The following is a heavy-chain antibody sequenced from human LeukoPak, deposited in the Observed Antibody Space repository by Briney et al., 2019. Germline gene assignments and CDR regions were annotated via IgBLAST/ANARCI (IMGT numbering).Heavy chain of an antibody. Sequence: GGSLRLSCAASGFTFDDYAMHWVRQAPGKGLEWVSGISWSSGSIGYADSVKGRFTISRDNAKNSLYLQMNSLRAEDTALYYCAKAWSYGISYYFDYWGQGTLVTVSS. D-gene: IGHD5-18*01. CDR3: AKAWSYGISYYFDY. CDR1: GFTFDDYA. CDR2: ISWSSGSI. V-gene: IGHV3-9*01. J-gene: IGHJ4*02.